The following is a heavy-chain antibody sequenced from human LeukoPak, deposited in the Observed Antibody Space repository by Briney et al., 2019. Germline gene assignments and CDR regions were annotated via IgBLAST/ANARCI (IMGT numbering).Heavy chain of an antibody. CDR3: ARSNTYYYDSSGYYGGPLDY. CDR1: GFTFSSYA. V-gene: IGHV3-23*01. CDR2: ISGSGGST. Sequence: GGSLRLSCAASGFTFSSYAMSWVRQAPGKGLEWVSAISGSGGSTYYADSVKGRFTISRDNSKNTLYLQMNSLRAEDTAVYYCARSNTYYYDSSGYYGGPLDYWGQGTLVTVSS. J-gene: IGHJ4*02. D-gene: IGHD3-22*01.